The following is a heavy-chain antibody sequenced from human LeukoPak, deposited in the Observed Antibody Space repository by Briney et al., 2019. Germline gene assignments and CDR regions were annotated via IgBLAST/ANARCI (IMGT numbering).Heavy chain of an antibody. CDR3: ARERWLGHSLDY. CDR2: IYYSVST. J-gene: IGHJ4*02. V-gene: IGHV4-61*01. Sequence: SETLSLTCTVSGGSVSSGNYWSWIRQPPGKGLECIGYIYYSVSTNYNPSLKSAVTISVDTSKNQSSLKLSPVTAADTAMYYCARERWLGHSLDYWGQGTLVTVSS. D-gene: IGHD6-19*01. CDR1: GGSVSSGNY.